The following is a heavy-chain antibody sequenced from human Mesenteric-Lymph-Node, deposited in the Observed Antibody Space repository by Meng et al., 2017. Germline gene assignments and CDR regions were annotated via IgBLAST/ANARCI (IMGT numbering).Heavy chain of an antibody. CDR3: AGREVYYGMDV. V-gene: IGHV3-11*01. J-gene: IGHJ6*02. CDR2: ISSTGSVM. Sequence: GESLKISCAASGFRFSDSYMSWIRQAPGKGLEWLSYISSTGSVMYYADSVRGRFTIYRDNAKSSVYLQMHSLSADDTAVYYCAGREVYYGMDVWGQGTTVTVSS. CDR1: GFRFSDSY.